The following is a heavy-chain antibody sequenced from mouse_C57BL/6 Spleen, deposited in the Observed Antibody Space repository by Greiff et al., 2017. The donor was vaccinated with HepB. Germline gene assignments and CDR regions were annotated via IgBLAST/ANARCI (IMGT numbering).Heavy chain of an antibody. J-gene: IGHJ1*03. CDR1: GFTFSDYY. Sequence: DVKLVESGGGLVQPGGSLKLSCAASGFTFSDYYMYWVRQTPEKRLEWVAYISNGGGSTYYPDTVKGRFTISRDNAKNTLYLQMSRLKSEDTAMYYCARITTVGYWYFDVWGTGTTVTVSS. V-gene: IGHV5-12*01. CDR2: ISNGGGST. CDR3: ARITTVGYWYFDV. D-gene: IGHD1-1*01.